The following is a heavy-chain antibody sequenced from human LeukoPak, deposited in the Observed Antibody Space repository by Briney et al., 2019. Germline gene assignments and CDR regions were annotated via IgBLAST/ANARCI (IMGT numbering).Heavy chain of an antibody. CDR2: IYHSGST. CDR1: GGSISSGGYY. D-gene: IGHD4-11*01. Sequence: SETLSLTCTVSGGSISSGGYYWSWIRQPPGKGLEWIGYIYHSGSTYYNPSLKSRVTISVDRSKNQFSLKLSSVTAADTAVYYCARSGTVTTRAQFDYWGQGTLVTVSS. V-gene: IGHV4-30-2*01. CDR3: ARSGTVTTRAQFDY. J-gene: IGHJ4*02.